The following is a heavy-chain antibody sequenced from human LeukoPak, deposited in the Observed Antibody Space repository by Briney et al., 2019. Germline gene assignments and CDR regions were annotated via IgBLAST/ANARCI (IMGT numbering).Heavy chain of an antibody. Sequence: SETLSLTCTVSGGSISSSTYYWGWIRQPPGQGLEWIGNIYNSGNTYYSPSLKSRVTISVDPSKNQFSLKLTSVTAADTAVYYCARRGASSNWFDPWGQGTLVTVSS. CDR3: ARRGASSNWFDP. CDR1: GGSISSSTYY. CDR2: IYNSGNT. D-gene: IGHD1-26*01. J-gene: IGHJ5*02. V-gene: IGHV4-39*01.